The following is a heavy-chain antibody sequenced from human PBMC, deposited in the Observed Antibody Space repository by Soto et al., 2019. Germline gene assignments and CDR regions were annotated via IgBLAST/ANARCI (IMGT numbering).Heavy chain of an antibody. D-gene: IGHD1-7*01. CDR2: IIPIFGTA. CDR3: ALRTVVNYVGGWFDP. J-gene: IGHJ5*02. CDR1: GVTFSSYA. Sequence: QVQLVQSGAEVKKPGYSVKVSCKASGVTFSSYAISWVRQAPGQGLEWMGGIIPIFGTANYAQKFQGRVTITADESTSTAYMDLSTMRSEYRDVYDCALRTVVNYVGGWFDPWGQGTLVTVSS. V-gene: IGHV1-69*01.